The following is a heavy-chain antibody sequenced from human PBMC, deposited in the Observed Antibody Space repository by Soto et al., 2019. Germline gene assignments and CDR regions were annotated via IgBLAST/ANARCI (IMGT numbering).Heavy chain of an antibody. J-gene: IGHJ6*02. CDR1: GGTFSSYA. V-gene: IGHV1-69*01. Sequence: QVQLVQSGAEVKKPGSSVKVSCKASGGTFSSYAISWVRQAPGQGLEWMGGIIPIFGTANYAQKFQGRVTITADESTSTAYMELSSLRSEDTAVYYCAGGYYYGSGSYYPYYYYGMDVWGQGTTVTVSS. D-gene: IGHD3-10*01. CDR3: AGGYYYGSGSYYPYYYYGMDV. CDR2: IIPIFGTA.